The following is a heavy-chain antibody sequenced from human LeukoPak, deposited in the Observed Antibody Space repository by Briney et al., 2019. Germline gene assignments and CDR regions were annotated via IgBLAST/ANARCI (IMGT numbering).Heavy chain of an antibody. CDR1: GYSFTTYW. Sequence: KHGESLKISCKGPGYSFTTYWIAWVRQMPGKGLEWMGIIYPGDSDTRYSPSFQGQVTISADKSNSTAYLQWSSLKASDTAMYYCAGTQYSSSWSRFDFWGQGTLVTVSS. V-gene: IGHV5-51*01. CDR3: AGTQYSSSWSRFDF. CDR2: IYPGDSDT. J-gene: IGHJ4*02. D-gene: IGHD6-13*01.